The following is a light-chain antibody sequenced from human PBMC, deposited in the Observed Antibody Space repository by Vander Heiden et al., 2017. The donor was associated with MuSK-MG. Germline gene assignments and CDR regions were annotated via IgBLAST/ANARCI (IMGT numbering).Light chain of an antibody. CDR2: GAS. Sequence: EIVMTQSPATLSVSPGERATLSCRASQSIPSNVAWYQQKPGQAPRLLIYGASSRATGIPARFSGSGSGTEFTLTISSLQSEDFAFYYCQQYNNWRPLFGPGTKLDIK. J-gene: IGKJ3*01. V-gene: IGKV3-15*01. CDR1: QSIPSN. CDR3: QQYNNWRPL.